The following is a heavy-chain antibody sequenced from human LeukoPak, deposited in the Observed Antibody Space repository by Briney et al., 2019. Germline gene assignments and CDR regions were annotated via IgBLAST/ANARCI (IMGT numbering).Heavy chain of an antibody. J-gene: IGHJ4*02. CDR1: GGSIISYY. V-gene: IGHV4-59*01. CDR3: ARVSDDSSGYYSGSLDY. CDR2: IYYTGST. D-gene: IGHD3-22*01. Sequence: PSETLSLTCTVSGGSIISYYWSWIRQPPGKVLELIGYIYYTGSTNYNPSLKSRVTISVDTSKNQFSLKLSSVTAADTAVYYCARVSDDSSGYYSGSLDYWGQGTLVTVSS.